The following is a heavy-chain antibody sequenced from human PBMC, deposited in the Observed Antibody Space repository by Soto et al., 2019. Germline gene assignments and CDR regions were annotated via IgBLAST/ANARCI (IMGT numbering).Heavy chain of an antibody. CDR3: GRVVGSGSYYIHYYYYMDV. CDR1: GGSISSYY. J-gene: IGHJ6*03. CDR2: IYYSGST. V-gene: IGHV4-59*01. D-gene: IGHD3-10*01. Sequence: SETLSLTCTVSGGSISSYYWSWIRQPPGKGLEWIGYIYYSGSTNYNPSLKSRVTISVDTSKNQFPLKLSSVTAADTAVYYCGRVVGSGSYYIHYYYYMDVWGKGTTVTVSS.